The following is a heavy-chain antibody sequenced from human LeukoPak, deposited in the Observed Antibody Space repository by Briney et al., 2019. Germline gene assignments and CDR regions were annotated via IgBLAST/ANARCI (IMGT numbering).Heavy chain of an antibody. J-gene: IGHJ4*02. CDR3: AKAWYYYDSSGYRYYFDY. D-gene: IGHD3-22*01. CDR2: ISGSGGST. V-gene: IGHV3-23*01. CDR1: GFTFSSYA. Sequence: PGGSPRLSCAASGFTFSSYAMSWVRQAPGKGLEWVSAISGSGGSTYCADSVKGRFTISRDNSKNTLYLQMNSLRAEDTAVYYCAKAWYYYDSSGYRYYFDYWGQGTLVTVSS.